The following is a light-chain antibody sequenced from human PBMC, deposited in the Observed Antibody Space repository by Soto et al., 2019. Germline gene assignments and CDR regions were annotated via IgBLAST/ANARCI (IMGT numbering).Light chain of an antibody. CDR1: QGISSA. V-gene: IGKV1D-13*01. CDR3: HHYLNYPIT. Sequence: AIQLTQSPSSLSASVGDRVTITCRASQGISSALAWYQQKPGTAPKVLISGASNLHGGVPSRFSGSGSRTDFTLTITHLQSEDFATYYCHHYLNYPITFGQGTRLEIK. J-gene: IGKJ5*01. CDR2: GAS.